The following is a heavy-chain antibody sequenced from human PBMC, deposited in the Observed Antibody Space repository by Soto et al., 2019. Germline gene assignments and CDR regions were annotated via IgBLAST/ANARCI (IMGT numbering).Heavy chain of an antibody. CDR1: GGSISSSSYY. V-gene: IGHV4-39*02. J-gene: IGHJ4*02. Sequence: PSATLSLTCTVSGGSISSSSYYWGWIRQPPGKGLEWIGSIYYSGSTYYNPSLKSRVTISVDTSKNQFSLKLSSVTAADTAVYYCAREIPDSYGAYGYWGQGTLVTVSS. CDR3: AREIPDSYGAYGY. CDR2: IYYSGST. D-gene: IGHD4-17*01.